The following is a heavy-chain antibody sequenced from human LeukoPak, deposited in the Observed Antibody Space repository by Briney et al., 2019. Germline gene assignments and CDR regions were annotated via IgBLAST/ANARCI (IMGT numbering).Heavy chain of an antibody. V-gene: IGHV1-46*03. CDR1: GYTFTSYY. D-gene: IGHD3-22*01. CDR2: INPSGGST. CDR3: TRLSSGYYFGSVLDWFDP. Sequence: ASVTVSCKASGYTFTSYYMHWVRQAPGQGLEWMGIINPSGGSTSYAQKFQGRVTMTRDTSTSTVYMELSSLRSEDTAVYYCTRLSSGYYFGSVLDWFDPWGQGTLVTVSS. J-gene: IGHJ5*02.